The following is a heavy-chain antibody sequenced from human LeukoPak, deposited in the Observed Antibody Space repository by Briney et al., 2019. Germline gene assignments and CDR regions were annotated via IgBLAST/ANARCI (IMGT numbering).Heavy chain of an antibody. V-gene: IGHV3-21*01. J-gene: IGHJ3*02. Sequence: GGSLRLSCAASGFTFSSYSMNWVRQAPGKGLEWVSSISSSSSYIYYADSVKGRFTISRDNAKNSLYLQMDSLRGEDTAVYYCARDMRLRASDIWGQGTMVTVSS. CDR1: GFTFSSYS. D-gene: IGHD2-2*01. CDR2: ISSSSSYI. CDR3: ARDMRLRASDI.